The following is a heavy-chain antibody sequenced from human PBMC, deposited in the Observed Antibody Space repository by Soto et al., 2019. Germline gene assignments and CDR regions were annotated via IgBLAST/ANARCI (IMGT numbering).Heavy chain of an antibody. D-gene: IGHD2-21*02. V-gene: IGHV1-46*01. CDR3: ARGGHVVVVTAALDY. CDR2: VNPSGGHT. J-gene: IGHJ4*02. Sequence: QVQLMQSGAEVKKPGASVKVSCKASGDTFSDYYIHWVRQAPGQGLEWMGTVNPSGGHTTYSQHFLGRVTMTRDTSTSTRHMELTSLTSEDTAVYYCARGGHVVVVTAALDYWGQGTLVPVSS. CDR1: GDTFSDYY.